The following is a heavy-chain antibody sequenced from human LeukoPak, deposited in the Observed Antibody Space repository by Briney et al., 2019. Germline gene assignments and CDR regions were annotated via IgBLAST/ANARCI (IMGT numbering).Heavy chain of an antibody. J-gene: IGHJ2*01. CDR3: AREGCSSTSCNIDL. CDR1: GGSICIYY. D-gene: IGHD2-2*01. CDR2: IYTSGST. Sequence: SETLSLTCTVSGGSICIYYWSWIRQPAGKGRECIGRIYTSGSTNYNPSLKSRVTMSVDTSKNQFSLKLSSVTAADTAEYYCAREGCSSTSCNIDLWGRGTLVTVSS. V-gene: IGHV4-4*07.